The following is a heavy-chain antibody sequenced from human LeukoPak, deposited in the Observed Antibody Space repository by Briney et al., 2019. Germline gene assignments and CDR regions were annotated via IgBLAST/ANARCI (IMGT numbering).Heavy chain of an antibody. V-gene: IGHV3-13*01. CDR1: GFTFSSYD. CDR3: ARGSLGDSSGYWYYFDY. CDR2: IGTAGDT. D-gene: IGHD3-22*01. J-gene: IGHJ4*02. Sequence: GSLRLSCAASGFTFSSYDMHWVRQATGKGLEWVSAIGTAGDTYYPGSVKGRFTISRENAKNSLYLQMNSLRAEDTAVYYCARGSLGDSSGYWYYFDYWGQGTLVTVSS.